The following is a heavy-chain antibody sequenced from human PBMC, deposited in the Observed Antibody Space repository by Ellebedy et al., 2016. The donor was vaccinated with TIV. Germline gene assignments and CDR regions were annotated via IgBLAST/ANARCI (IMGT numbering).Heavy chain of an antibody. CDR2: ISFDGSNE. D-gene: IGHD6-6*01. V-gene: IGHV3-30*04. CDR1: GFTFSSYA. CDR3: ARGVRSSSSNSYFHY. Sequence: GGSLRLSXVASGFTFSSYAMHWVRQAPGKGLEWVLVISFDGSNEYQADSVKGRFTISRDNSKNTMYLQMNSLRPEDTAVYYCARGVRSSSSNSYFHYWGQGTLVTVSS. J-gene: IGHJ4*02.